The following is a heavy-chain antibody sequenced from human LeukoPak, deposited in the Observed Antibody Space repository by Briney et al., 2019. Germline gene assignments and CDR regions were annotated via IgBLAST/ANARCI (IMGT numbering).Heavy chain of an antibody. D-gene: IGHD4-11*01. J-gene: IGHJ6*02. Sequence: PGGSLILSCAASGFTFSSYGMHWVRQAPGKGLEWVAVIWYDGSNKYYADSVKGRFTISRDNSKNTLYLQMNSLRAEDTAVYYCARETYSNYVALYYYYGMDVWGQGTTVTVSS. CDR1: GFTFSSYG. CDR3: ARETYSNYVALYYYYGMDV. CDR2: IWYDGSNK. V-gene: IGHV3-33*01.